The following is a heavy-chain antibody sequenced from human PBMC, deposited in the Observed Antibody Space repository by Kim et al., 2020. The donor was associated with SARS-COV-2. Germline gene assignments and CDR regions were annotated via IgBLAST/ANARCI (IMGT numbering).Heavy chain of an antibody. CDR2: IYYSGSS. Sequence: SETLSLTCTVSGDSISSYYWSWIRQSPGKGLEWIGNIYYSGSSNYNPSLKSRVTMSLDTSKNQFSLKLSSVTAADTAVYYCARDMGDYYGSGSFYLGWF. J-gene: IGHJ5*01. V-gene: IGHV4-59*01. CDR3: ARDMGDYYGSGSFYLGWF. D-gene: IGHD3-10*01. CDR1: GDSISSYY.